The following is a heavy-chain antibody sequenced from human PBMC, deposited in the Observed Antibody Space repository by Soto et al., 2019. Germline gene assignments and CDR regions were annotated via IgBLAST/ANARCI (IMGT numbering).Heavy chain of an antibody. D-gene: IGHD3-3*01. CDR1: GGSISSGDYY. CDR3: ARWWSGSRQGFDP. J-gene: IGHJ5*02. Sequence: QVQLQESGPGLVKPSQTLSLTCTVSGGSISSGDYYWSWIRQHPGKGLEWIGYIYYSGSTYYNPSLRRQVTISVDTSKNQFSVKLSSVTAADTAVYYCARWWSGSRQGFDPWGQGTLVTVSS. V-gene: IGHV4-31*01. CDR2: IYYSGST.